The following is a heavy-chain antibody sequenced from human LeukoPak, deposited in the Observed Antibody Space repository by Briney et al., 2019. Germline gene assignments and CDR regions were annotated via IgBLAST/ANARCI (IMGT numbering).Heavy chain of an antibody. CDR2: SNSNGETT. Sequence: GGSLRLSCAASGFTFSSFEVSCVRQAPGKGLEWLSYSNSNGETTYYADSVKGRFTISRDNAKNSLYMQMNSLRAEDTAVYYCAILLGYSYRYAFDYWGQGTLVTVSS. CDR1: GFTFSSFE. V-gene: IGHV3-48*03. J-gene: IGHJ4*02. CDR3: AILLGYSYRYAFDY. D-gene: IGHD5-18*01.